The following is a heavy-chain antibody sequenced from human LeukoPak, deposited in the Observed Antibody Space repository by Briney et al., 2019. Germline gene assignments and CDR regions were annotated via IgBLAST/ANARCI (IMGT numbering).Heavy chain of an antibody. CDR1: GFTISSYG. D-gene: IGHD5/OR15-5a*01. J-gene: IGHJ4*02. CDR3: AKDSPVCTY. Sequence: GGSLRLSCTASGFTISSYGMSWVRQAPGKGLEWVSAISGGVDSTYYADSVKGRFTISRDSSKSTLYLQMDGLRAEDTAIYYCAKDSPVCTYWGQGTLVTVSS. CDR2: ISGGVDST. V-gene: IGHV3-23*01.